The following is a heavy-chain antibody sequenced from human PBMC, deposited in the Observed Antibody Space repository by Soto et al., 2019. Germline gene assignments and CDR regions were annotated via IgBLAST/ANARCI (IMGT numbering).Heavy chain of an antibody. CDR3: ARVPSWGSYRDAFDI. D-gene: IGHD3-16*02. V-gene: IGHV1-46*01. Sequence: GASVKVSCKASGYTFTSYYMHWVRQAPGQGLEWMGIINPSGGSTSYAQKFQGRVTMTRDTSTSTVYMELSSLRSEDTAVYYCARVPSWGSYRDAFDIWGQGTMVTVSS. CDR1: GYTFTSYY. CDR2: INPSGGST. J-gene: IGHJ3*02.